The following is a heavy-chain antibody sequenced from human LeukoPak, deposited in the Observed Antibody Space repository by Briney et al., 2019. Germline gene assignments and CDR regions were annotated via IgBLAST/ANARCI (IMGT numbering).Heavy chain of an antibody. D-gene: IGHD3-10*01. Sequence: PSETLSLTCAVYGGSFSGYYWSWIRQPPGKGLEWIGEINHSGSTNYNPSLKSRVTISVDTSKNQFSLKLSSVTAADTAVYYCARDPLWFGELYGMDVWGQGTTVTVSS. CDR2: INHSGST. CDR1: GGSFSGYY. J-gene: IGHJ6*02. V-gene: IGHV4-34*01. CDR3: ARDPLWFGELYGMDV.